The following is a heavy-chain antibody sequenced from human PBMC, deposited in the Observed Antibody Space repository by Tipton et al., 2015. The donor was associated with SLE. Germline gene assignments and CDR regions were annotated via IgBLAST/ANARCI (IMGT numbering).Heavy chain of an antibody. CDR3: ARDDSSGYYGDSDY. V-gene: IGHV4-59*11. Sequence: TLSLTCTVSGGSISSHYWSWIRQPPGKGLEWIGYIYYSGSTNYNPSLKSRVTISVDASKNQFSLKLSSVTAADTAVYYCARDDSSGYYGDSDYWGQGTLVTVSS. J-gene: IGHJ4*02. CDR2: IYYSGST. D-gene: IGHD3-22*01. CDR1: GGSISSHY.